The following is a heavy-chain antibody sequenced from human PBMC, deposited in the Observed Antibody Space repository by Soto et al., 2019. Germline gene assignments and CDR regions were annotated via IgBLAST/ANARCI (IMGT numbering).Heavy chain of an antibody. J-gene: IGHJ4*02. D-gene: IGHD6-19*01. CDR2: ISPNSGDT. V-gene: IGHV1-2*02. Sequence: WASVKVSCKASGYSFTGYQMYWVRQAPGQGLEWMGWISPNSGDTNYAQKFRGRVTVTRDTSIRTVYVELSRLTSDDTAVYYCALPISVTDTFDYWGQGTLVTVSS. CDR3: ALPISVTDTFDY. CDR1: GYSFTGYQ.